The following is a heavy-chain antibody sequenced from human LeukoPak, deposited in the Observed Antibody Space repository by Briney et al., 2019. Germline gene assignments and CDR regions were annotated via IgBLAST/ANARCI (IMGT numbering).Heavy chain of an antibody. CDR3: ARFTRRSLGFDF. J-gene: IGHJ4*02. D-gene: IGHD3-16*01. CDR2: IYTSGNT. Sequence: SETLSLTCTVSGGSISSGSYYWSWIRQPAGKGLEWIGRIYTSGNTNYNPSLKSRVTISVDTSKNQFSLKLNSVTAADTAVYYCARFTRRSLGFDFWGQGTLVTVSS. CDR1: GGSISSGSYY. V-gene: IGHV4-61*02.